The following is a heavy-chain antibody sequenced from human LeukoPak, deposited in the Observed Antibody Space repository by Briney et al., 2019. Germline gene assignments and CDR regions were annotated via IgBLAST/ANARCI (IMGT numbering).Heavy chain of an antibody. D-gene: IGHD7-27*01. Sequence: GGSLRLSCAASGFTFSSYAMSWVRQAPGKGLEWVSSISSSSSYIYYADSVKGRFTISRDNAKNSLYLQMNSLRAEDTAVYYCARDRTLGPFDYWGQGTLVTVSS. J-gene: IGHJ4*02. CDR2: ISSSSSYI. CDR3: ARDRTLGPFDY. V-gene: IGHV3-21*01. CDR1: GFTFSSYA.